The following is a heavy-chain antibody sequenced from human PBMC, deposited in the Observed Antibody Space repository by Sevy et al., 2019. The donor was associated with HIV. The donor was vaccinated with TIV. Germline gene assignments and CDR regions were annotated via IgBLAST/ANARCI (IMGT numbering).Heavy chain of an antibody. V-gene: IGHV4-59*11. CDR2: GHYSGIT. D-gene: IGHD3-22*01. J-gene: IGHJ5*02. CDR3: ARGYHFANSGSEWGLDP. Sequence: SETLSLTCTVSGGFISSHYWNWIRQSPGKGPEWIGNGHYSGITNCNPSLKSRVTISVDTSKNQFSLRLSSVTAADTAVYYCARGYHFANSGSEWGLDPWGQGTQVTVSS. CDR1: GGFISSHY.